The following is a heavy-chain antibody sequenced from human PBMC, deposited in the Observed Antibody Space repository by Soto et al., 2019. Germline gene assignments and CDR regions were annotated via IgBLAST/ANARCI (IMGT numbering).Heavy chain of an antibody. Sequence: QVQLVESGGGVVQPGRSLRLSCAASGFTFSSYGMHWVRQAPGKGLEWVAVIWYDGSNKYYADSVKGRFTISRDNSNNTLYLQMNSLRAEDTAVYYCARDQGRGYSYGFDYWGQGTLVTVSS. CDR1: GFTFSSYG. J-gene: IGHJ4*02. CDR2: IWYDGSNK. D-gene: IGHD5-18*01. CDR3: ARDQGRGYSYGFDY. V-gene: IGHV3-33*01.